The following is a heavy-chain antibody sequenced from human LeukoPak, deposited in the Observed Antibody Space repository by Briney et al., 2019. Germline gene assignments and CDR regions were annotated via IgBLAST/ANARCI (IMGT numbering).Heavy chain of an antibody. D-gene: IGHD2-21*02. CDR1: GGSFSGYY. Sequence: KPSETLSLTCAVYGGSFSGYYWSWIRQPPGKGLEWIGEINHSGSTNYNPSLKSRVTIPMDRSKNQFSLRLTSLTAADTAVYYCVSAYCGGDCYHSLLTNWGQGILVTVSS. CDR2: INHSGST. J-gene: IGHJ4*02. V-gene: IGHV4-34*01. CDR3: VSAYCGGDCYHSLLTN.